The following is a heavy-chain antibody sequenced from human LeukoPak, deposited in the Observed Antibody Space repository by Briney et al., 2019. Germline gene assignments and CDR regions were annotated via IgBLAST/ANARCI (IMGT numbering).Heavy chain of an antibody. J-gene: IGHJ4*02. D-gene: IGHD5-24*01. Sequence: SQTLSLTCAISGDSVSTNRAGWNWIRQSPSRGLEWLGRTYYSSGWYNDYAVSVRSRLTISADTSKNQFSLLFSSVTPDDTAVYFCARGWLQSGFDYWGQGTLVTVSS. CDR3: ARGWLQSGFDY. V-gene: IGHV6-1*01. CDR2: TYYSSGWYN. CDR1: GDSVSTNRAG.